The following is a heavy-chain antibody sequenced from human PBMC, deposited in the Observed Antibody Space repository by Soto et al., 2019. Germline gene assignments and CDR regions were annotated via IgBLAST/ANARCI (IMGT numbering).Heavy chain of an antibody. CDR2: IKSKTDGGTT. CDR1: GFTFTNAW. Sequence: GGSLRLSCAASGFTFTNAWINWVRQAPGKGLEWVGRIKSKTDGGTTYYAEPVKGRFAISRDDSNNMVYLQMNSLKIEDTAVYYCTTDSYSTIIIVRFDYWGHGTLVTVSS. V-gene: IGHV3-15*07. CDR3: TTDSYSTIIIVRFDY. D-gene: IGHD3-22*01. J-gene: IGHJ4*01.